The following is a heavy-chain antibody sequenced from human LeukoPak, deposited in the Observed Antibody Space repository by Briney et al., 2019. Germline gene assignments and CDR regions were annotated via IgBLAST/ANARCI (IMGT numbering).Heavy chain of an antibody. CDR3: AKDSSGYRVSHYYMDV. V-gene: IGHV3-48*01. CDR2: IRSSSSTI. Sequence: GGSLRLSCEASGFTFSNYSMNWVRQAPGKGLEWVSYIRSSSSTIYYADSVKGRFTISRDNAKNSLYLQMNSLRAEDTAVYYCAKDSSGYRVSHYYMDVWGKGTTVTVSS. J-gene: IGHJ6*03. D-gene: IGHD3-22*01. CDR1: GFTFSNYS.